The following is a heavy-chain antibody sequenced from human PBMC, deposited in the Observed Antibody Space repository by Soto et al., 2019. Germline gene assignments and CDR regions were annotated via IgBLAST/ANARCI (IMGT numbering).Heavy chain of an antibody. CDR1: GGSISSGGYS. J-gene: IGHJ4*02. D-gene: IGHD1-7*01. V-gene: IGHV4-30-2*02. Sequence: SETLSLTCAVSGGSISSGGYSWNWIRQPPGKGLEWIGYIYDSGNTNFNPSLRSRVSKNQVVLTLTNVDPVDTGTYYCAHRPDNWNYAGFDYWGQGTLVTVSS. CDR2: IYDSGNT. CDR3: WNYAGFDY.